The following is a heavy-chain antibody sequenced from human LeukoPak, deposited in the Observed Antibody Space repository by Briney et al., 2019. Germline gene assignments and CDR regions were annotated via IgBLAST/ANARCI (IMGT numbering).Heavy chain of an antibody. D-gene: IGHD6-6*01. CDR1: GASISSYY. J-gene: IGHJ4*02. CDR2: IYYSGST. Sequence: SETLSLTCTVSGASISSYYWSWIRQPPGKGLEWIGYIYYSGSTNYNPSLKSRVTISVDTSKNQFSLKLSSVTAADTAVYYCAGGVAARLYYWGQGTLVTVSS. V-gene: IGHV4-59*01. CDR3: AGGVAARLYY.